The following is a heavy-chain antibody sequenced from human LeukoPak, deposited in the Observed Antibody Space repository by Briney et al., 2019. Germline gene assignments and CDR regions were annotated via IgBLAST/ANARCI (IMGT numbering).Heavy chain of an antibody. CDR2: INPNSGGT. CDR1: GYTFTGYY. CDR3: AREMAHYYHSSGYENWFDP. J-gene: IGHJ5*02. D-gene: IGHD3-22*01. V-gene: IGHV1-2*02. Sequence: ASVKVSCKASGYTFTGYYMHWVRQAPGQGLEWMGWINPNSGGTNYAQKFQGRVTMTRDTSISTAYMELSRLRSDDTTVYYWAREMAHYYHSSGYENWFDPWGQGTLVTVSS.